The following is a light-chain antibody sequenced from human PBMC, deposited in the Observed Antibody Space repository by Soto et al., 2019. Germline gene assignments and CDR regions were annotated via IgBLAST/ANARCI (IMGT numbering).Light chain of an antibody. CDR3: SSYTSSSTWV. V-gene: IGLV2-14*01. Sequence: QSALTQPASVSGSPGQSIAISCTGTSSDVGGYNYVSWYQQHPGKTPNLMIYDVSNRPSGVSNRFSGSKSGNTASLTISGLQAEDEADYYCSSYTSSSTWVFGGGTKLPVL. J-gene: IGLJ3*02. CDR2: DVS. CDR1: SSDVGGYNY.